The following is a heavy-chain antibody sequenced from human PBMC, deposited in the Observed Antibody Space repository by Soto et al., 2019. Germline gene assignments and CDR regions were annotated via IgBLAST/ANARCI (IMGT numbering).Heavy chain of an antibody. CDR1: GLTVSNAY. V-gene: IGHV3-53*01. CDR3: VRPLPSGRNYGLDV. CDR2: IYDNGTT. Sequence: EVQLVESGGGLIQPGGSLRLSCAASGLTVSNAYMAWVRQAPGVGLEWVSVIYDNGTTYYADSVKGRFTNSRDTSTNTLSLQMDSLRAEDTAVYYCVRPLPSGRNYGLDVWGQGTTVTVSS. J-gene: IGHJ6*02. D-gene: IGHD3-10*01.